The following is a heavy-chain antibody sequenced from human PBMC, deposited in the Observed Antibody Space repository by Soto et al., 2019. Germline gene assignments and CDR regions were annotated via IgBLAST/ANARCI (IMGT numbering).Heavy chain of an antibody. D-gene: IGHD4-17*01. V-gene: IGHV4-59*12. CDR2: IYHGGYT. J-gene: IGHJ6*02. Sequence: SETLSLTCTVSGGSISPYYWTWIRQPPGKGLEWIGYIYHGGYTYYNPSLKSRVTISVDRSKNQFSLKLSSVTAADTAVYYCARAHYGDYGYGMDVWGQGTTVTVSS. CDR1: GGSISPYY. CDR3: ARAHYGDYGYGMDV.